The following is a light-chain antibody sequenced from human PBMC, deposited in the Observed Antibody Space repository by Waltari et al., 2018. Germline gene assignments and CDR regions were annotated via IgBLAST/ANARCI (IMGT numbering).Light chain of an antibody. CDR1: QSIDTY. V-gene: IGKV1-39*01. CDR3: QQSYSTPYT. CDR2: AAS. J-gene: IGKJ2*01. Sequence: DIQMTQSPSSLSASVGDRVTITCRASQSIDTYLNWYHQKPGKVPKLLIYAASNLQSGVPSRFSGSGSGTDFTLTISGLQPEDFAVYYCQQSYSTPYTFGQGTKLEI.